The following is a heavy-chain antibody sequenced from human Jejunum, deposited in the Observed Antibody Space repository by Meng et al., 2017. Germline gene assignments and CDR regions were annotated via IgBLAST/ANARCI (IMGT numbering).Heavy chain of an antibody. CDR3: ARDFEALNGV. V-gene: IGHV4-4*02. CDR1: GDSISSSYW. J-gene: IGHJ1*01. D-gene: IGHD2-8*01. CDR2: IYHSGTT. Sequence: VPLPDSGPGLVNTWGTLSLTCAVSGDSISSSYWWSWVRQSPGKGLEWIGEIYHSGTTNYNPSLKSRVTLSVDKSKNQFSLNLSSVTAADTAVYFCARDFEALNGVWGQGTLVTVSS.